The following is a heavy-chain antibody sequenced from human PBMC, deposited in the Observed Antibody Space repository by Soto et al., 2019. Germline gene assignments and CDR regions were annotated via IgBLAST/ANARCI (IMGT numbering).Heavy chain of an antibody. D-gene: IGHD2-2*03. CDR3: TTDLLDIVVVPAAPDY. CDR1: GFTFSNAW. CDR2: IKSKTDGGAT. V-gene: IGHV3-15*01. J-gene: IGHJ4*02. Sequence: GGSLRLSCAASGFTFSNAWMSWVRQAPGKGLEWVGRIKSKTDGGATDYAAPVKGRFTISRDDSKNTLYLQMNSLKTEDTAVYYCTTDLLDIVVVPAAPDYWGQGTLVTVSS.